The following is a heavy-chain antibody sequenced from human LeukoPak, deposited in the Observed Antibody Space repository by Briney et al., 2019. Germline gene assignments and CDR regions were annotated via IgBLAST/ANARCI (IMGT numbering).Heavy chain of an antibody. J-gene: IGHJ5*02. CDR3: ARQYCSSTSCCDPRIDP. D-gene: IGHD2-2*01. CDR1: GGTFSSYA. Sequence: SVKVSCKASGGTFSSYAISWVRQAPGQGLEWMGGIIPIFGTANYAQKFQGRVTITADKSTSTAYMEPSSLRSEDTAVYYCARQYCSSTSCCDPRIDPWGQGTLVTVSS. CDR2: IIPIFGTA. V-gene: IGHV1-69*06.